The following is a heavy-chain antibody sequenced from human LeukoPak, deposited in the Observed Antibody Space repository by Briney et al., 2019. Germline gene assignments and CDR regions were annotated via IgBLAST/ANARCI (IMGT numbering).Heavy chain of an antibody. D-gene: IGHD3-22*01. V-gene: IGHV4-38-2*02. Sequence: SETLSLTCTMSGDSNYWGWIRQPPGKGLEWIGSIYHSGSTYYNPSLKSRVTISVDTSKNQFSLKLSSVTAADTAVYYCARVRYYDSSGYYGVFDYWGQGTLVTVSS. J-gene: IGHJ4*02. CDR3: ARVRYYDSSGYYGVFDY. CDR2: IYHSGST. CDR1: GDSNY.